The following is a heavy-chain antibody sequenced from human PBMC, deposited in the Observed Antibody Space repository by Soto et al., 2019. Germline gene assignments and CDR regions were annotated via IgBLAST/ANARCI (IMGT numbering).Heavy chain of an antibody. CDR1: GFTFSSYG. J-gene: IGHJ6*02. CDR2: ISYDGSNK. CDR3: TKDPVGGDYYYYYGMDV. Sequence: QVQLVESGGGVVQPGRSLRLSCAASGFTFSSYGMHWVRQAPGKGLEWVAVISYDGSNKYYADSVKGRFTISRDNSKNTLSLQMNSLRAEDTAVYYCTKDPVGGDYYYYYGMDVWGQGTTVTVSS. D-gene: IGHD3-16*01. V-gene: IGHV3-30*18.